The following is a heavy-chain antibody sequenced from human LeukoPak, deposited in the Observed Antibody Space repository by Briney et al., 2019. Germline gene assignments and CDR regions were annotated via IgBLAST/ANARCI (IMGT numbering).Heavy chain of an antibody. V-gene: IGHV3-30*04. CDR1: GFTFSSYA. D-gene: IGHD1-26*01. Sequence: GGSLRLSCAASGFTFSSYAMHWVRQAPGKGLEWVAVISYDGSNKYYADSVKGRFTISRDNSKNTLYLQMNSLRAEDTAVYYCAKDPSYSGSYTFDYWGQGTLVTVSS. CDR2: ISYDGSNK. J-gene: IGHJ4*02. CDR3: AKDPSYSGSYTFDY.